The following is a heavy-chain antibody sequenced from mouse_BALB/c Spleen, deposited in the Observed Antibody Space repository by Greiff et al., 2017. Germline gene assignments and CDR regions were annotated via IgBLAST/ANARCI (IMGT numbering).Heavy chain of an antibody. CDR3: ARNYRYDEAFDY. CDR1: GDSITSGY. J-gene: IGHJ2*01. D-gene: IGHD2-14*01. Sequence: EVQLVESGPSLVKPSQTLSLTCSVTGDSITSGYWNWIRKFPGNKLEYMGYISYSGSTYYNPSLKSRISITRDTSKNQYYLQLNSVTTEDTATYYCARNYRYDEAFDYWGQGTTLTVSS. CDR2: ISYSGST. V-gene: IGHV3-8*02.